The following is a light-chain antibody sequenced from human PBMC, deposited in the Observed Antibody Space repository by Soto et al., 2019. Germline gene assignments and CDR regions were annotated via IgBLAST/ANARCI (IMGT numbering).Light chain of an antibody. J-gene: IGKJ5*01. V-gene: IGKV3-15*01. Sequence: LTLSPGVGAAVYCWASQPVSDKLAWYQQKPGQAPRLLIYGASARALGIPARFSGSGSGTEFTLAISSLQSEDFAVYYCQQSHHWSPITCGQGTRLHI. CDR3: QQSHHWSPIT. CDR1: QPVSDK. CDR2: GAS.